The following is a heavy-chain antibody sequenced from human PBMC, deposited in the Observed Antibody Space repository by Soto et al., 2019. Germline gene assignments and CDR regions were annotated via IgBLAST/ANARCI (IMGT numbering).Heavy chain of an antibody. Sequence: GGSLRLSCAASGFTFSSYSMNWVRQAPGKGLEWVSSISSSSSYIYYADSVKGRFTISRDNAKNSLYLQMNSLRAEDTAVYYCARPAGYSSSWHTFDYWGQGTLVTSPQ. D-gene: IGHD6-13*01. CDR2: ISSSSSYI. V-gene: IGHV3-21*01. CDR3: ARPAGYSSSWHTFDY. J-gene: IGHJ4*02. CDR1: GFTFSSYS.